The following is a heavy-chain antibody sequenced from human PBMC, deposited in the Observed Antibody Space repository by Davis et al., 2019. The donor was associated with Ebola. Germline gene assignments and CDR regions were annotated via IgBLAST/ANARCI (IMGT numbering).Heavy chain of an antibody. Sequence: PGGSLRLSCVVSGFTFSSYWMSWVRQAPGKGLEWVANIKQDGSEKYYVDSVKGRFTISRDNAKNSLYLQMNSLRAEDTAVYYCARPLGYCSGGSCYSGPPDYWGQGTLVTVSS. D-gene: IGHD2-15*01. V-gene: IGHV3-7*01. J-gene: IGHJ4*02. CDR2: IKQDGSEK. CDR3: ARPLGYCSGGSCYSGPPDY. CDR1: GFTFSSYW.